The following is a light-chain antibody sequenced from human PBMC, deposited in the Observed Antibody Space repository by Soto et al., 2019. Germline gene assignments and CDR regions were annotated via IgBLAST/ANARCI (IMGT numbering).Light chain of an antibody. CDR3: LQSYDTAWT. V-gene: IGKV1-6*01. Sequence: AIQMTQSPSSLSASVGDRVTITCRASQGIRNDLGWYQQKPGKAPKFLIYGASSLQSGVPSRFSGSGSGTDFTLTINSLQPEDFATYYCLQSYDTAWTFGQGTKVEIK. CDR1: QGIRND. J-gene: IGKJ1*01. CDR2: GAS.